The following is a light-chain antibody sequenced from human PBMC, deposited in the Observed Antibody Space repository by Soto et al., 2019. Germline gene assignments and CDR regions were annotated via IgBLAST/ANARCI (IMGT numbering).Light chain of an antibody. Sequence: AIQMTQSPSSLSASVGDRVNITCRASQGIGNDLGWYQQKPGKAPKLLIYAASNLPSGVPSRFSGSGSGTDFTLTISSLQPDDFATYYCQQYKSYSRTFGQGTKVHIK. CDR1: QGIGND. CDR3: QQYKSYSRT. V-gene: IGKV1-6*01. CDR2: AAS. J-gene: IGKJ1*01.